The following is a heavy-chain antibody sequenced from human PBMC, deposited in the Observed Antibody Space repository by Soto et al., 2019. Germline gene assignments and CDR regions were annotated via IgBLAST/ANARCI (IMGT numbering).Heavy chain of an antibody. CDR2: IIPIFGTA. Sequence: QVQLVQSGAEVKKPGSSVKVSCKASGGTFSSYAISWVRQAPGQGLEWMGGIIPIFGTANYAQKFQGRVTMTADKSTSTAYMELSSLRSEDTAVYYCASREKSSSWYRSLYYFDYWGQGTLVTVSS. J-gene: IGHJ4*02. D-gene: IGHD6-13*01. CDR3: ASREKSSSWYRSLYYFDY. V-gene: IGHV1-69*06. CDR1: GGTFSSYA.